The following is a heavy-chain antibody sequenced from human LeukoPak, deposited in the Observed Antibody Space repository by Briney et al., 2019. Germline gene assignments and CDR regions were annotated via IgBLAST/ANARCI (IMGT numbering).Heavy chain of an antibody. CDR2: ITSSGDAT. V-gene: IGHV3-23*01. CDR3: AKTTEGAPRSLTSGGVIGQIFDF. J-gene: IGHJ4*02. D-gene: IGHD3-16*02. Sequence: GGSLRLSCAVSGFTFDIYAMRLVRQAPGKGLQWVSSITSSGDATYYADSVRGRFTISRANSKNTLYLQMNSLRPEDAAVFYCAKTTEGAPRSLTSGGVIGQIFDFWGQGILVTVSS. CDR1: GFTFDIYA.